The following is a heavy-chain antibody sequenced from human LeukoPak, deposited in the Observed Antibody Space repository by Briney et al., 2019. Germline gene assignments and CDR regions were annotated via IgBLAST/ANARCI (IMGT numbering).Heavy chain of an antibody. CDR2: INHSGSS. CDR3: ARGSPQLVPVGDYSYFYYMDV. Sequence: PSETLSLTCAVYGGSFSGYYWSWIRQPPGKGLEWIGEINHSGSSNHNPSLKSRVTISVDTSKNQFSLKLSSVTAADTAVYYCARGSPQLVPVGDYSYFYYMDVWDRGTTVTVSS. D-gene: IGHD6-6*01. V-gene: IGHV4-34*01. CDR1: GGSFSGYY. J-gene: IGHJ6*03.